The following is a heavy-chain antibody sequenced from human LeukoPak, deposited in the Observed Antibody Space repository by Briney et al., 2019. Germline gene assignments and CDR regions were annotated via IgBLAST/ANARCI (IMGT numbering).Heavy chain of an antibody. CDR3: ARVRGGRSWYYYGMDV. CDR2: ISYDGDNE. V-gene: IGHV3-30-3*01. J-gene: IGHJ6*02. CDR1: GFTFSSYA. D-gene: IGHD3-16*01. Sequence: GGSLRLSCAASGFTFSSYAMHWVRQAPGKGLEWVAVISYDGDNEYYADSVKGQFTISRDNSKDRLYLQMNSLRPEDTAMYYCARVRGGRSWYYYGMDVWGRGTTVTVSS.